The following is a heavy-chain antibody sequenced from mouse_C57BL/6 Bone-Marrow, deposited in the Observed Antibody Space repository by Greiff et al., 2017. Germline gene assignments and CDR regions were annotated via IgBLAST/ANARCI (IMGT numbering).Heavy chain of an antibody. Sequence: VQLQESGPGLVQPSQSLSITCTVSGFSLTSYGVHWVRQSPGKGLEWLGVIWSGGSTDYNAAFISRLSISKDNSKSQVFFKMNSLQADDTAIYYCARLYEYDEGVRFAYWGQGTLVTVSA. CDR2: IWSGGST. D-gene: IGHD2-4*01. J-gene: IGHJ3*01. V-gene: IGHV2-2*01. CDR3: ARLYEYDEGVRFAY. CDR1: GFSLTSYG.